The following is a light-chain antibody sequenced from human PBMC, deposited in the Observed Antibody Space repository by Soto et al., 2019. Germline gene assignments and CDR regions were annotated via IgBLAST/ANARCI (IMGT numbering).Light chain of an antibody. Sequence: EIVLTQSPGTLSLSPGERATLSCRASQSVPKNYLAWYQHKPGQAPRLLIYGPSSRATGIPDRFSGSGSGTDFTLSISRLEPEDFAVYYCHQYATSPQTFGQGTKVELK. CDR3: HQYATSPQT. J-gene: IGKJ1*01. V-gene: IGKV3-20*01. CDR2: GPS. CDR1: QSVPKNY.